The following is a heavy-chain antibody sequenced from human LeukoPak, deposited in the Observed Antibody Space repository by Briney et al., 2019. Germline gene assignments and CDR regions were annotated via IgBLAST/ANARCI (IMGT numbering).Heavy chain of an antibody. J-gene: IGHJ4*02. Sequence: GGSLRLSCAAPGITFSNYNMNWVRQAPGKGLEWISSITSSSSYTFYADSVKGRFTISRDNAKNSLYLQMNSLRVEDTAVYYCANPTYYDFWSGYSDEDYWGQGTLVTVSS. CDR2: ITSSSSYT. CDR1: GITFSNYN. CDR3: ANPTYYDFWSGYSDEDY. D-gene: IGHD3-3*01. V-gene: IGHV3-21*04.